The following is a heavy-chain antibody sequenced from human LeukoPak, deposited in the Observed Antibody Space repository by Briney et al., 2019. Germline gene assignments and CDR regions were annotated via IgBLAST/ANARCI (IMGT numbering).Heavy chain of an antibody. CDR3: AREIRRYFDY. J-gene: IGHJ4*02. Sequence: ASVKVSCKASGYSYSRHDINWLRQASGQGLEWMGWVNPDSGNTGYAQKFQGRATMTTNTSITTAYMELSSLRSEDTAVYYCAREIRRYFDYWGQGTLVTVSS. V-gene: IGHV1-8*01. CDR2: VNPDSGNT. CDR1: GYSYSRHD.